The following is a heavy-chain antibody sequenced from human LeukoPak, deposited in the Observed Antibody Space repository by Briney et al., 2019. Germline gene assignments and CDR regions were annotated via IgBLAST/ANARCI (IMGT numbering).Heavy chain of an antibody. Sequence: PGGSLRLSCAASGFTFTTYGMSWVRQAPGKGLEWVSSISGSGDTTYHADSVKGRFTISRDNSKSTQFQQMNSLRAEDTAVYYCAKGSAIYNVWGQGTTVTVSS. J-gene: IGHJ6*02. V-gene: IGHV3-23*01. CDR2: ISGSGDTT. CDR1: GFTFTTYG. D-gene: IGHD3-10*01. CDR3: AKGSAIYNV.